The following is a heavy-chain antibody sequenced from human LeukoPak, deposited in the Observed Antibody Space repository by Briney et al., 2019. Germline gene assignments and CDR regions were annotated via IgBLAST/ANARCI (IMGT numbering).Heavy chain of an antibody. V-gene: IGHV3-23*01. CDR1: GFIFSNYA. J-gene: IGHJ4*02. CDR2: ISGSSYTT. CDR3: ARDWGTSSLYLVN. D-gene: IGHD6-6*01. Sequence: PGGSLRLSCAASGFIFSNYAMGWVRLAPGKGLEWVSSISGSSYTTYYADSVKGRFTISRDNSKNTLYLQMNSLTAEDTAVYYCARDWGTSSLYLVNWGQGTLVTVSS.